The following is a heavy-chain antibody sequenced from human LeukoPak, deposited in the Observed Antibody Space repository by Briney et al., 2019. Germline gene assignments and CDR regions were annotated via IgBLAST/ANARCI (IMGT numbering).Heavy chain of an antibody. D-gene: IGHD6-19*01. V-gene: IGHV3-9*01. CDR3: AKAGDIAVAATYYYYGMDV. CDR2: ISWNSGSI. J-gene: IGHJ6*02. Sequence: GGSLRLSCAASGFTFDDYAMHWVRQAPGKGLEWVSGISWNSGSIGHADSVKGRFTISRDNAKNSLYLQMNSLRAEDTALYYCAKAGDIAVAATYYYYGMDVWGQGTTVTVSS. CDR1: GFTFDDYA.